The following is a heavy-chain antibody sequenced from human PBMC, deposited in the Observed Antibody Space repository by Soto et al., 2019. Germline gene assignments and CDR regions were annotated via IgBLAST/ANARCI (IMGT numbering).Heavy chain of an antibody. V-gene: IGHV3-11*06. J-gene: IGHJ4*02. Sequence: PGGSLRLSCVASGFTCSDYYMSWIRQAPGKGLEWVSYISSSSSYTNYADSVKGRFTISRDNAKNSLYLQLSSLRVEDTAIYYCVRYAWLDYWGQGTQVTVSS. D-gene: IGHD5-12*01. CDR1: GFTCSDYY. CDR2: ISSSSSYT. CDR3: VRYAWLDY.